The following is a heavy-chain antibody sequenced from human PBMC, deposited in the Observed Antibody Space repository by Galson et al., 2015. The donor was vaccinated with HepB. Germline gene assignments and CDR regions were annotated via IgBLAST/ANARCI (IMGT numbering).Heavy chain of an antibody. D-gene: IGHD1-26*01. CDR3: AAEGYSVREPLDAFEI. Sequence: SVKVSCKASGFTFTSSAVQWVRQARGQRLEWIGWIVVGSGNTNYAQKFQERVTITRDMSTSTAYMELSSPRSEDTAVYYCAAEGYSVREPLDAFEIWGQGTMVTVSS. V-gene: IGHV1-58*01. J-gene: IGHJ3*02. CDR1: GFTFTSSA. CDR2: IVVGSGNT.